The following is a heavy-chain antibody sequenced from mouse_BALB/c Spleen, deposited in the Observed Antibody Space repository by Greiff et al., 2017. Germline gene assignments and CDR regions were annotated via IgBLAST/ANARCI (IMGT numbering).Heavy chain of an antibody. CDR1: GFSLTSYG. V-gene: IGHV2-9*02. CDR2: IWAGGST. Sequence: VQLQQSGPGLVAPSQSLSITCTVSGFSLTSYGVHWVRQPPGKGLEWLGVIWAGGSTNYNSALMSRLSISKDNSKSQVFLKMNSLQTDDTAMYYCARDPPPYYGYAMDYWGQGTSVTVSS. D-gene: IGHD1-1*01. J-gene: IGHJ4*01. CDR3: ARDPPPYYGYAMDY.